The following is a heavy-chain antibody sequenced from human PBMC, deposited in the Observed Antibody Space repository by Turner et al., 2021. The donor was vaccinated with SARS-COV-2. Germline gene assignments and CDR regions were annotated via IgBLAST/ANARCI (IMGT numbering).Heavy chain of an antibody. Sequence: QVQLQVSGPGLVKPSQTLSLTCTVSGGSISSGAYYWSWIRQHPGKGLGWIGYIYYSGSTYSNPSLKSRVTISVDTSKNQFSLKLSSVTAADTAVYYCARAGTDWLQYYYFDYWGQGTLVTVSS. J-gene: IGHJ4*02. V-gene: IGHV4-31*03. D-gene: IGHD3-9*01. CDR1: GGSISSGAYY. CDR2: IYYSGST. CDR3: ARAGTDWLQYYYFDY.